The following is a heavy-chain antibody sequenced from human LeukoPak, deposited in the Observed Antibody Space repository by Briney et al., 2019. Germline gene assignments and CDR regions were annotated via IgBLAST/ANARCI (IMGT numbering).Heavy chain of an antibody. CDR3: AIGSGSYSAKY. D-gene: IGHD3-10*01. CDR2: VIPILGLA. J-gene: IGHJ4*02. V-gene: IGHV1-69*04. CDR1: GGTFSIYA. Sequence: GASVKVSCKASGGTFSIYAFNWVRQAPGQGLEWMGRVIPILGLANYAQKFQGRVTITADKSTNTAYMELGSLKSDDSAVYYCAIGSGSYSAKYWGQGALVTVSS.